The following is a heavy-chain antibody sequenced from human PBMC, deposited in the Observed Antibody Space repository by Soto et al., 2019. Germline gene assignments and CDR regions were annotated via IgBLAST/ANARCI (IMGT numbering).Heavy chain of an antibody. J-gene: IGHJ5*02. V-gene: IGHV4-59*11. D-gene: IGHD3-16*01. CDR1: GGSISSHY. CDR2: IYYSGST. CDR3: ARTGTLGDDYVWGSYNNELSGILYP. Sequence: PSETLSLTCTVSGGSISSHYWSWIRQPPGRGLEWIGYIYYSGSTNYNPSLKSRVTISVDTSKNQFSLKLTSVTAADTAVYYCARTGTLGDDYVWGSYNNELSGILYPWGQGTLVTVSS.